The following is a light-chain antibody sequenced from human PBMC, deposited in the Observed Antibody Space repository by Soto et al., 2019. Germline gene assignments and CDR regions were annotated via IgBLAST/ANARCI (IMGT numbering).Light chain of an antibody. CDR3: QEYSGWPPMYT. CDR1: QSVSNN. CDR2: AAS. V-gene: IGKV3-15*01. J-gene: IGKJ2*01. Sequence: EIVMTQSPATLSVSPGERATLSCRASQSVSNNLAWYQQKPGQAPRLLIFAASARATGIPARFSGSGSGTDFTRTISSLQSGDFAIYYCQEYSGWPPMYTFGQGTRLEIK.